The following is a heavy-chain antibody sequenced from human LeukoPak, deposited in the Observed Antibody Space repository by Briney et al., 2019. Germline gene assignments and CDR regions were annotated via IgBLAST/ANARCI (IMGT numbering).Heavy chain of an antibody. D-gene: IGHD6-13*01. J-gene: IGHJ4*02. V-gene: IGHV3-23*01. Sequence: GGSLRLSCAASGFTFSTHAMSWVRQAPGRGPEWISSITDSGAYYADSVKGRFTISRDNAKNILYLQMNSLRAEDTAVYYCAKRPAGADFYFDYWGQGTRVTVS. CDR1: GFTFSTHA. CDR2: ITDSGA. CDR3: AKRPAGADFYFDY.